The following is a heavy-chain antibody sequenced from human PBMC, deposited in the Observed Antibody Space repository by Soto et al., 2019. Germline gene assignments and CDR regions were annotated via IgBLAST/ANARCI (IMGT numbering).Heavy chain of an antibody. D-gene: IGHD2-15*01. J-gene: IGHJ4*02. CDR2: INAGNGNT. CDR1: GYTFISYA. V-gene: IGHV1-3*01. CDR3: ARELQGLYYFDY. Sequence: ASVKVSCKASGYTFISYAIHWVRQAPGQRLEWMGWINAGNGNTKYSQKFQGRVTITRDTSASTAYMELTSLRSEDTAVYYCARELQGLYYFDYWGQGTLVTVSS.